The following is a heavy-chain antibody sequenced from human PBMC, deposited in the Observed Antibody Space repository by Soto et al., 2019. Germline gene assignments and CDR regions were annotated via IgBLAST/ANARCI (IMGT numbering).Heavy chain of an antibody. V-gene: IGHV4-59*01. CDR1: GGSISSYY. J-gene: IGHJ6*02. Sequence: KSSETLSLTCTVSGGSISSYYWSWIRQPPGKGLEWIGYIYYSGSTNYNPSLKSRVTISVDTSKNQFSLKLSSVTAADTAVYYCARGVTNDYVWGSINGMDVWGQGTTVTVSS. D-gene: IGHD3-16*01. CDR2: IYYSGST. CDR3: ARGVTNDYVWGSINGMDV.